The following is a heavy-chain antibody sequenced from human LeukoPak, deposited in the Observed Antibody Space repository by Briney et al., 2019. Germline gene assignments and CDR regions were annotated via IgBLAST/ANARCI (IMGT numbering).Heavy chain of an antibody. CDR2: ISSSGSTI. J-gene: IGHJ4*02. V-gene: IGHV3-48*03. CDR1: GFTFSSYE. D-gene: IGHD5-12*01. Sequence: GGSLRLSCAASGFTFSSYEMNWVRQAPGKGLEWVSYISSSGSTIYYADSVKGRFTISRDNAKKSLYLQINSLRAEDTAVYYCARVTRGGYDGYFDYWGQGTLVTVSS. CDR3: ARVTRGGYDGYFDY.